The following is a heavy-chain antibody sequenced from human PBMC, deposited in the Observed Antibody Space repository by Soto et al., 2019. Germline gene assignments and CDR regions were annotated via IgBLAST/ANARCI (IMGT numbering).Heavy chain of an antibody. V-gene: IGHV1-2*02. J-gene: IGHJ4*02. Sequence: GASVKVSCKASGYTFNDYYIHWVRQAPGQGLEWMGWINPGTGGIHYAQKFQGRVTMTRDSSISTAYMELSRLKSDDTAVYYCAGHCTSTRCRYFFDYWGQGTLVTVSS. CDR1: GYTFNDYY. CDR3: AGHCTSTRCRYFFDY. D-gene: IGHD2-2*01. CDR2: INPGTGGI.